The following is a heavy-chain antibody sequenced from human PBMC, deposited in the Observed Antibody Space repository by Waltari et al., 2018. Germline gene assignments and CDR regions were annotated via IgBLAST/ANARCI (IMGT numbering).Heavy chain of an antibody. CDR3: AKDRLGAVDEGDAFDI. CDR2: ISYDGSNK. CDR1: GFTFSSYG. D-gene: IGHD1-26*01. J-gene: IGHJ3*02. Sequence: QVQLVESGGGVVQPGRSLRLSCAASGFTFSSYGMHWVRQAPGKGLEWVAVISYDGSNKYYADSVKGRFTISRDNSKNTLYLQMNSLRAEDTAVYYCAKDRLGAVDEGDAFDIWGQGTMVTVSS. V-gene: IGHV3-30*18.